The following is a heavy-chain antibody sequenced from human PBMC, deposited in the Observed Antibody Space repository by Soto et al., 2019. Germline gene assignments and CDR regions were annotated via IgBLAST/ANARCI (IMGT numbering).Heavy chain of an antibody. J-gene: IGHJ5*01. CDR3: ARGRYCLTGRCFPNWFDS. CDR1: GDSISTVDYF. Sequence: SETLSLTCSVSGDSISTVDYFWAWIRQPPGQALEYIGYVYKSTTTYYNPSFESRVAISLDTSKSQFSLNVTSVTAADTAVYFCARGRYCLTGRCFPNWFDSWGQGTLVTVSS. CDR2: VYKSTTT. D-gene: IGHD2-15*01. V-gene: IGHV4-30-4*01.